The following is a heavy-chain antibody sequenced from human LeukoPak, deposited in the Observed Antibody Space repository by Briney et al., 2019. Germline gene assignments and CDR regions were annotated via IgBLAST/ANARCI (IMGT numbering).Heavy chain of an antibody. V-gene: IGHV1-69*04. CDR2: IIPILGTA. CDR1: GYTFTSYG. J-gene: IGHJ6*02. D-gene: IGHD3-22*01. Sequence: ASVKVSCKASGYTFTSYGISWVRQAPGQGLEWMGRIIPILGTANYAQKFQGRVTITADKFTSTAYMEVRSLRSEDTAVYYCARTNYYDSSGYQGAGTYYYGMDVWGQGTTVTVSS. CDR3: ARTNYYDSSGYQGAGTYYYGMDV.